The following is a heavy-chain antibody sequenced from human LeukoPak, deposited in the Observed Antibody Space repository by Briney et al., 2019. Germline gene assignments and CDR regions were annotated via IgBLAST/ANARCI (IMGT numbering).Heavy chain of an antibody. CDR3: ASSSASGGNSGGFDY. Sequence: ASVKVSCKASGYTFTGYYMHWVRQAPGQGLEWMGIINPSGGSTSYAQKFQGRVTMTRDTSTSTVYMELSSLRSEDTAVYYCASSSASGGNSGGFDYWGQGTLVTVSS. V-gene: IGHV1-46*01. D-gene: IGHD4-23*01. J-gene: IGHJ4*02. CDR1: GYTFTGYY. CDR2: INPSGGST.